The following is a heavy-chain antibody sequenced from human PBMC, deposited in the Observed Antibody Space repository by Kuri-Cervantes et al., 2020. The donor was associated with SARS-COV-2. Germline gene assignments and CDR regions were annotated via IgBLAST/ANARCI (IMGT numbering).Heavy chain of an antibody. CDR1: GFTFSNAW. D-gene: IGHD2-2*01. CDR2: IKSKTDGGTT. Sequence: GESLKISCAASGFTFSNAWMSWVRQAPGKGLEWVGRIKSKTDGGTTDYATPVKGRFTISRDDSKNTLYLQMNRLKTEDTAVYYCTTDPMVVVPAALRSWGQGTLVTVSS. J-gene: IGHJ5*02. V-gene: IGHV3-15*01. CDR3: TTDPMVVVPAALRS.